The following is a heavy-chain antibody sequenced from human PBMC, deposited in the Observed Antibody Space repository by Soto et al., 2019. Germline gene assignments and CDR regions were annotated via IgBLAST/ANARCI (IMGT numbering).Heavy chain of an antibody. CDR1: GYTFTSYY. Sequence: ASVKVSCKASGYTFTSYYMHWVRQAPGQGHERMGIINPSGGSTSSAQKFQGRITMTRDTSTSTVYMELSSLRSEDTAVYYCSRDKYSSGWPYYFYYGMDVWGQGTTVTVSS. CDR2: INPSGGST. CDR3: SRDKYSSGWPYYFYYGMDV. D-gene: IGHD6-19*01. J-gene: IGHJ6*02. V-gene: IGHV1-46*01.